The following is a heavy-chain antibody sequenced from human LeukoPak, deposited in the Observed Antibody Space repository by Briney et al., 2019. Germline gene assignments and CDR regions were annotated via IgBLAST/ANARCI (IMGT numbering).Heavy chain of an antibody. CDR1: GDSVSSNSAA. Sequence: SQTLSLTCAISGDSVSSNSAAWSWIRQSPSRGLEWLGRTYYRSKWYNDYAVSVKSRITINPDTSKNQFSLQLNSVTPEDTAVYYCAREASICSSTSCYNWFDPWGQGTLVTVSS. CDR3: AREASICSSTSCYNWFDP. J-gene: IGHJ5*02. CDR2: TYYRSKWYN. D-gene: IGHD2-2*01. V-gene: IGHV6-1*01.